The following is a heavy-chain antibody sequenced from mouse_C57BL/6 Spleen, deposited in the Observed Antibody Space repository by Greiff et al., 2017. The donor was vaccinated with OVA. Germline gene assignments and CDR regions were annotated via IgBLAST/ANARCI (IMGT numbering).Heavy chain of an antibody. CDR3: ARHDYDRYFDV. CDR1: GYTFTSYW. J-gene: IGHJ1*03. CDR2: INPSNGGT. V-gene: IGHV1-53*01. D-gene: IGHD2-4*01. Sequence: QVQLQQPGTELVKPGASVKLSCKASGYTFTSYWMHWVKQRPGQGLEWNGNINPSNGGTNYNEKFKSKATLTVDKSSSTAYMQLISLTAEDSAVYYCARHDYDRYFDVWGTGTTVTVSS.